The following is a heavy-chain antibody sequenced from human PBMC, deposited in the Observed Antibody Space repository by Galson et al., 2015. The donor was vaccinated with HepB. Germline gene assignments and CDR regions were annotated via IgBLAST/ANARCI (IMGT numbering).Heavy chain of an antibody. Sequence: SVKVSCKASGGTFSSYAISWVRQAPGQGLEWMGGIIPIFGTANYAQKFQGRVTITADESTSTAYMELSSLRSEDTAVYYCARVPIYYYDSSGYNWFDPWGQGTLVTVSS. D-gene: IGHD3-22*01. J-gene: IGHJ5*02. CDR3: ARVPIYYYDSSGYNWFDP. V-gene: IGHV1-69*13. CDR2: IIPIFGTA. CDR1: GGTFSSYA.